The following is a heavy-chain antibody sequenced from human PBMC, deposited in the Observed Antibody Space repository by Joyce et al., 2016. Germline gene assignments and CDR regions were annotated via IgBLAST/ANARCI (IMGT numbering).Heavy chain of an antibody. J-gene: IGHJ6*02. CDR2: IYSGGST. V-gene: IGHV3-53*01. CDR1: GFTVSGNY. Sequence: PGGSLRLSCAASGFTVSGNYMSWVRQAPGKGLEWVSGIYSGGSTYYADSVKGRFTISRDNSKNTLDLQMNSLRAEDTAVYYCASQYQHRYYYYGMDVWGQGTTVTVSS. CDR3: ASQYQHRYYYYGMDV. D-gene: IGHD3-3*02.